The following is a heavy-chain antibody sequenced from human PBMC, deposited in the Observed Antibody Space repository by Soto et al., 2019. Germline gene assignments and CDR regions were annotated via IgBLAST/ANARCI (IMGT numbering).Heavy chain of an antibody. V-gene: IGHV4-30-2*01. Sequence: SETLSLTCAVSGGSISSGGYSWSWIRQPPGKGLEWIGYIYHSGSTYYNPSLKSRVTISVDRSKNQFSLKLSSVTAADTAVYYCARGVSDAAADYWGQGTLVTVSS. J-gene: IGHJ4*02. D-gene: IGHD2-15*01. CDR1: GGSISSGGYS. CDR3: ARGVSDAAADY. CDR2: IYHSGST.